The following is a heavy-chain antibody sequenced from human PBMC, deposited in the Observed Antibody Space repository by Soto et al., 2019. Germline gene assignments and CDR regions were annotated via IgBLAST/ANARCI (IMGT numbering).Heavy chain of an antibody. V-gene: IGHV1-18*01. CDR3: ARDKGYGFGWSSSSGMDV. CDR2: ISGYNGNT. Sequence: QVQLVQSGAEVMTPGASVKVSCKASGYTFSNFGLSWVRQAPGQGLEWMGRISGYNGNTNSAEKLQGRVTMTTDTSTSTAYMEVRSLTSDDTAVYYCARDKGYGFGWSSSSGMDVWGQGTTVTVSS. CDR1: GYTFSNFG. D-gene: IGHD5-18*01. J-gene: IGHJ6*02.